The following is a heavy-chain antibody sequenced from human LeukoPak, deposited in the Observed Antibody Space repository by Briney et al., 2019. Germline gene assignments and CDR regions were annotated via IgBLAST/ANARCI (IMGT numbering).Heavy chain of an antibody. CDR3: ASFDEVVAATWYFQH. CDR1: GGTFSSYA. J-gene: IGHJ1*01. Sequence: ASVTVSCKASGGTFSSYAISWVRQAPGQGLEWMGGIIPIFGTANYAQKFQGRVTITADESTSTAYMELSSLRSEDTAVYYCASFDEVVAATWYFQHWGQGTLVTVSS. CDR2: IIPIFGTA. D-gene: IGHD2-15*01. V-gene: IGHV1-69*13.